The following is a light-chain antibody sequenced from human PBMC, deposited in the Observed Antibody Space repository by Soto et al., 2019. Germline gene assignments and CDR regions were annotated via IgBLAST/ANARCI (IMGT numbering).Light chain of an antibody. J-gene: IGLJ7*01. V-gene: IGLV1-47*01. Sequence: QPVLTQPPSASGTPGQRVTISCSGSSSNIGSNYVYWYQQLPGTAPKLLIYRNNQRPSGVPDRFSGSKSGTSASPAISGLRSEDEADYYCAAWDDSLSGPVFGGGTQLTVL. CDR2: RNN. CDR3: AAWDDSLSGPV. CDR1: SSNIGSNY.